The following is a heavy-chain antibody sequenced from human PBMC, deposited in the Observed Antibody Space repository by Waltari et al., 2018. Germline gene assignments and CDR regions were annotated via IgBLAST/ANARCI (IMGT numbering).Heavy chain of an antibody. D-gene: IGHD2-2*01. CDR1: GYTFTSYY. CDR3: ARSWGRKNIVVVPAAIGAFDI. Sequence: QVQLVQSGAEVKKPGASVKVSCKASGYTFTSYYMHWVRQAPGQGLEWMGIINPSGGSTSYAQKFQGRVTMTRDTSTSTVYMELSSLRSEDTAVYYCARSWGRKNIVVVPAAIGAFDIWGQGTMVTVSS. V-gene: IGHV1-46*03. J-gene: IGHJ3*02. CDR2: INPSGGST.